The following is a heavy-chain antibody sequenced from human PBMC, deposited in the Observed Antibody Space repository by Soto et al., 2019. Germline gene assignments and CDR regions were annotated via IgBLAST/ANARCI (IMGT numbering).Heavy chain of an antibody. V-gene: IGHV3-30*18. D-gene: IGHD1-1*01. CDR2: ISYDGNIK. Sequence: GGSLRLSCAASGFTFSSYAMHWVRQAPGKGLEWVAVISYDGNIKYYADSVKGRFTISRDKSKNTLFLQMNNLRVEDTAVYYCAKDPGTTGTTGPYYFDYWGQGTLVTVSS. CDR1: GFTFSSYA. J-gene: IGHJ4*02. CDR3: AKDPGTTGTTGPYYFDY.